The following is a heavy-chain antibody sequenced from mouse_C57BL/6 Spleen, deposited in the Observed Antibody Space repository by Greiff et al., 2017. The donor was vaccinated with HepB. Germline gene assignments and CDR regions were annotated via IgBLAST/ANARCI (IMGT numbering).Heavy chain of an antibody. Sequence: QVQLQQPGTELVKPGASVKLSCKASGYTFTSYWMHWVKQRPGQGLEWIGNINPSNGGTNYNEKFKSKATLTVDKSSSTAYMQLSSLTSEDSAVDYCARCITTVVVVPHWYFDVWGTGTTVTVSS. D-gene: IGHD1-1*01. CDR3: ARCITTVVVVPHWYFDV. J-gene: IGHJ1*03. CDR2: INPSNGGT. CDR1: GYTFTSYW. V-gene: IGHV1-53*01.